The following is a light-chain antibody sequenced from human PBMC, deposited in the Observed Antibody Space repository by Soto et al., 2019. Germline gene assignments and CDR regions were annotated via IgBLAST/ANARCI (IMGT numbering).Light chain of an antibody. CDR3: QQSYSTPPYT. V-gene: IGKV1-39*01. CDR2: AAS. CDR1: QSMTTY. J-gene: IGKJ2*01. Sequence: DLQMTQSPSSLSASVGDRVTITCRASQSMTTYLNWYQHKLGKAPKLLIYAASSLQSGVPSRFSGSGSETDFTLTISSLQPEDFATYYCQQSYSTPPYTFGQGTKLEIQ.